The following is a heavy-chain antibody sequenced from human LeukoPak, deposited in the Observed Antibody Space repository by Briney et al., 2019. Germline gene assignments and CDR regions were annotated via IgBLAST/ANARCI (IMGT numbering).Heavy chain of an antibody. D-gene: IGHD4-23*01. CDR1: GYTFTGYY. J-gene: IGHJ4*02. CDR2: IHPISGGT. CDR3: ARGRGSTVVTYSDY. Sequence: ASVKVSCKASGYTFTGYYLHWVRQAPGQGLEWMGRIHPISGGTNYAQKFQGRVTITRDTSITTAYMELSSLRSDDTAVYYCARGRGSTVVTYSDYWGQGALVTVSS. V-gene: IGHV1-2*02.